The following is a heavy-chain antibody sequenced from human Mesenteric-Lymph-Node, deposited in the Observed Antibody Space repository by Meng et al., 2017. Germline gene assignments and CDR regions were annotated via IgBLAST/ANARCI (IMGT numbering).Heavy chain of an antibody. D-gene: IGHD4-17*01. J-gene: IGHJ4*02. Sequence: QVRVVRAGGEGKKPGSPVKVSCKASGGTFSSYAISWVRQAPGQGLEWMGGIIPIFGTANYAQKFQGRVTITADESTSTAYMELSSLRSEDTAVYYCARGTGRYGDYPHYWGQGTLVTVSS. CDR1: GGTFSSYA. CDR2: IIPIFGTA. CDR3: ARGTGRYGDYPHY. V-gene: IGHV1-69*12.